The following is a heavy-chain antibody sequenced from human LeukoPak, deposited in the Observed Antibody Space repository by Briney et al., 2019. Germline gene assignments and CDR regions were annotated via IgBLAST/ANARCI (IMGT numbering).Heavy chain of an antibody. D-gene: IGHD5-24*01. CDR3: ARQAVRDGYNGAFDI. CDR1: GSSFTTYW. Sequence: GESLKISCKSSGSSFTTYWIGWVRQLPGKGLDWMGIIYPGDSDTRYSPSFQGQVTISADKSISTAYLQWSSLKASDTAMYYCARQAVRDGYNGAFDIWGQGTMVTVSS. CDR2: IYPGDSDT. V-gene: IGHV5-51*01. J-gene: IGHJ3*02.